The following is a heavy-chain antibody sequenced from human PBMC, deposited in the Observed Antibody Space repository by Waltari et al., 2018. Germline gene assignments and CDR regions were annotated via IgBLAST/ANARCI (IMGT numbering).Heavy chain of an antibody. Sequence: QVQLVQSGAEVKKPGASVKVSCKASGYTFTSYAMTWVRQAPGQGLEWMGWINTNTGNPTYAQGFTGRFVFSLDTSVSTAYLQISSLKAEDTAVYYCARDKAYYDFWSGPVNAFDYWGQGTLVTVSS. CDR2: INTNTGNP. J-gene: IGHJ4*02. CDR3: ARDKAYYDFWSGPVNAFDY. V-gene: IGHV7-4-1*02. D-gene: IGHD3-3*01. CDR1: GYTFTSYA.